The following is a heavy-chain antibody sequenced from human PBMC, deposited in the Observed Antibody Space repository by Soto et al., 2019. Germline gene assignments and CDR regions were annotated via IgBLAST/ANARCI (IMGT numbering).Heavy chain of an antibody. CDR1: GFTFISYA. D-gene: IGHD6-19*01. J-gene: IGHJ4*02. V-gene: IGHV3-30*14. CDR2: ISYDGSNK. CDR3: ARSPPASSGWFSRPFEY. Sequence: GGSLRLSCAASGFTFISYAMHWVRQAPGKGLEWVAVISYDGSNKYYADSVKGRFTISRDTSRNMLYFQMNSLRTEDTAVYYCARSPPASSGWFSRPFEYWGQGTLVTVSS.